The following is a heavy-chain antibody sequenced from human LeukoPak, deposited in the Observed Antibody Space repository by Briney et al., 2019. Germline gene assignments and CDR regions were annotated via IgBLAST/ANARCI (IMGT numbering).Heavy chain of an antibody. J-gene: IGHJ4*02. Sequence: LQTLSLTCTVSGVSISSGGYYWRWIRQHPGKGLEWIGYIYYSGSTYYNPSLKSRVTISVDTTKNQFSLKLSSVTAADTAVYYCARGERGYSGYDYLGGLFYWGQGTLVTVSS. CDR3: ARGERGYSGYDYLGGLFY. CDR2: IYYSGST. V-gene: IGHV4-31*03. D-gene: IGHD5-12*01. CDR1: GVSISSGGYY.